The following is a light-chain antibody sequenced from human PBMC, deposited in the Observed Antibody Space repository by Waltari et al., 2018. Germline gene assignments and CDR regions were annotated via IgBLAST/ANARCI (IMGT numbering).Light chain of an antibody. J-gene: IGKJ1*01. CDR3: QHYESLPVT. Sequence: SCRARESINKYLAWYQQKPGQAPRLLIYHASSRATGIPDRFSGSGSGTDFSLTISRLEPEDFAVYYCQHYESLPVTFGQGTKVEIK. V-gene: IGKV3-20*01. CDR1: ESINKY. CDR2: HAS.